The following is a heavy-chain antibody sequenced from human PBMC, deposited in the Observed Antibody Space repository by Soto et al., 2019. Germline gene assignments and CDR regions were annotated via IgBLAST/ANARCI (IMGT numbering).Heavy chain of an antibody. V-gene: IGHV3-23*01. J-gene: IGHJ4*02. Sequence: GGSLRLSCAASGFTFSSYAMSWVRQAPGKGLEWVSAISGSGGSTYYADSVKGRFTISRDNSKNTLYLQMNSLRAEDTAVYYCAKYLQYCSGGSCTQRSFDYWGQGTLVTVSS. CDR1: GFTFSSYA. CDR3: AKYLQYCSGGSCTQRSFDY. D-gene: IGHD2-15*01. CDR2: ISGSGGST.